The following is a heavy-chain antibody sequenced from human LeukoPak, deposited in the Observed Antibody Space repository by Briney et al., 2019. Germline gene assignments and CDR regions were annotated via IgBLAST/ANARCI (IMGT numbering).Heavy chain of an antibody. D-gene: IGHD5-18*01. Sequence: SETLSLTCTVSCGSISSYYWSWIRQPAGKGLEWIGRIYTSGSTNYNPPLKSRVATSVDPSKNQLPLKLSPVTAADTAVYYCASGLIQYAFDIWGQGTMVTVSS. CDR3: ASGLIQYAFDI. CDR2: IYTSGST. CDR1: CGSISSYY. V-gene: IGHV4-4*07. J-gene: IGHJ3*02.